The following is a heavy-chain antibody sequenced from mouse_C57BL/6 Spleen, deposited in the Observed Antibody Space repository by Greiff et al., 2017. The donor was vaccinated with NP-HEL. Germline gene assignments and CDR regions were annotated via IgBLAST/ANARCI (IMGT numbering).Heavy chain of an antibody. CDR1: GYTFTSYW. Sequence: QVQLQQPGAELVRPGSSVKLSCKASGYTFTSYWMDWVKQRPGQGLAWIGNIYPSDSETHYNQKFKDKATLTVDKSSSTAYMQLSSLTSEDSAVYCSARLGHYYGSSYVGYFDVWGTGTTVTVSS. V-gene: IGHV1-61*01. CDR3: ARLGHYYGSSYVGYFDV. D-gene: IGHD1-1*01. CDR2: IYPSDSET. J-gene: IGHJ1*03.